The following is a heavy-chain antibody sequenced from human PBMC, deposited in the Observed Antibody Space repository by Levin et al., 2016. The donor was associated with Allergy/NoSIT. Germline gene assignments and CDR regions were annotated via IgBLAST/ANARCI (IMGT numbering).Heavy chain of an antibody. J-gene: IGHJ2*01. V-gene: IGHV4-34*01. CDR2: INHSGST. Sequence: WIRQPPGKGLEWIGEINHSGSTNYNPSLKSRVTISVDTSKNQFSLKLSSVTAADTAVYYCARGLGGCSGGSCYSRYWYFDLWGRGTLVTVSS. D-gene: IGHD2-15*01. CDR3: ARGLGGCSGGSCYSRYWYFDL.